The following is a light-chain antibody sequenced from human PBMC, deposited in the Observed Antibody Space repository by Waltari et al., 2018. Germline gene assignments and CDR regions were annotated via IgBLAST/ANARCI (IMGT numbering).Light chain of an antibody. V-gene: IGKV1-6*01. J-gene: IGKJ4*01. CDR3: LQDYNYPLT. Sequence: AIQMTQSPSSLSASVGDRVTITCRASQGIRNDLGWYQQKPGEAPKLLIYAASTLQSGVSSRFSGSGSGTDFTLTISSPQPEDFATYYCLQDYNYPLTFGGGTKVEIK. CDR2: AAS. CDR1: QGIRND.